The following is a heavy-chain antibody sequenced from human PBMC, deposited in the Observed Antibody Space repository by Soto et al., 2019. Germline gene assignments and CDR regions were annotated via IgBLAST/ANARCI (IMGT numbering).Heavy chain of an antibody. Sequence: ASVTVSGEASGYTFTSHGISWVRQDPGQGLEWMGWISAYNGNTNYAQKIQGRVTMTTDTSTSTAYRELWSLRSGDTAVYYCETETLGAYTGSRGLDYRGQGHPVTVSP. CDR2: ISAYNGNT. CDR1: GYTFTSHG. D-gene: IGHD2-2*02. V-gene: IGHV1-18*04. CDR3: ETETLGAYTGSRGLDY. J-gene: IGHJ4*02.